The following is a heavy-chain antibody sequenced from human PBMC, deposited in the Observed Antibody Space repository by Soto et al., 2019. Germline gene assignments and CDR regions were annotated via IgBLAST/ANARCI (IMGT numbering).Heavy chain of an antibody. Sequence: ASVKVSCKASGGTFSSYAISWVRQAPGQGLEWMGGIIPIFGTANYAQKFQGRVTITADESTSTAYMELSSLRSEDTAVYYCARGHIVVVPAQAWFDPWGQGTLVTVSS. CDR1: GGTFSSYA. CDR3: ARGHIVVVPAQAWFDP. CDR2: IIPIFGTA. V-gene: IGHV1-69*13. D-gene: IGHD2-2*01. J-gene: IGHJ5*02.